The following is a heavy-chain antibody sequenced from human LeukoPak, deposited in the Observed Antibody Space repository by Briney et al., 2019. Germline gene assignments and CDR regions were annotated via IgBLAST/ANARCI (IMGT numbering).Heavy chain of an antibody. J-gene: IGHJ5*02. Sequence: GGSLRLSCAASGFTFSSYGMHWVRQAPGKGLDWVAFIRYDGSNKYYADSVKGRFTISRDNSKNTLYLQMNSLRAEDTAVYYCAKDYPDQYYYGSGSYYNWFDPWGQGTLVTVSS. V-gene: IGHV3-30*02. CDR2: IRYDGSNK. CDR1: GFTFSSYG. D-gene: IGHD3-10*01. CDR3: AKDYPDQYYYGSGSYYNWFDP.